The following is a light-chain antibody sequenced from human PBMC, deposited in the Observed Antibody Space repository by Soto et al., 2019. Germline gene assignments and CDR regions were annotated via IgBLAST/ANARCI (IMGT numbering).Light chain of an antibody. V-gene: IGLV1-47*01. CDR1: RSNIGSSI. Sequence: QSVLTQPPSLSGTPGQTVTISCIGSRSNIGSSIVHWYQQLPGTAPKHIIYMNNQRPSGVPDRFSGSKPGTSASLVISGLRSEDEADYFCVAWDDNLSARVFGGRTNVTVL. J-gene: IGLJ3*02. CDR3: VAWDDNLSARV. CDR2: MNN.